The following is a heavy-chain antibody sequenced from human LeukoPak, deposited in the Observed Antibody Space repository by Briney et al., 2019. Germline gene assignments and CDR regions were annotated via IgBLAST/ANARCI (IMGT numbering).Heavy chain of an antibody. CDR2: MYYSGST. J-gene: IGHJ3*02. Sequence: SETLSLTCTVSGGSLSSYHWSWIRQPPGKGLEWIGYMYYSGSTNYSPSLKSRVTISVDTSKNKFSLKLSFVTAADTAVYYCARVDRAVAGIPSLDWAFDIWGLGTMVTVSS. CDR1: GGSLSSYH. D-gene: IGHD6-19*01. CDR3: ARVDRAVAGIPSLDWAFDI. V-gene: IGHV4-59*08.